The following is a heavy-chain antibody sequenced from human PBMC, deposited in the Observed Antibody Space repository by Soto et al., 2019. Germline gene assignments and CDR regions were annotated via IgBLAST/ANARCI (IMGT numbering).Heavy chain of an antibody. CDR1: GFTFSIYW. CDR3: KRVGGSVSGMDV. CDR2: IDNAGRSA. Sequence: EVQLVESGGGLVQPGGSLRLSCAASGFTFSIYWMHWVRQAPGKGPVWVSRIDNAGRSARYADSVKGRFTISRDNAKNTVYLQMNRLRAEDTAVYYCKRVGGSVSGMDVWGQGTTVTVSS. J-gene: IGHJ6*02. D-gene: IGHD1-26*01. V-gene: IGHV3-74*01.